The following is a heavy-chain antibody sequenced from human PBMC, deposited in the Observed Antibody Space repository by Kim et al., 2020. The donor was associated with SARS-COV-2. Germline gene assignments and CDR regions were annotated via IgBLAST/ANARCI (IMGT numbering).Heavy chain of an antibody. V-gene: IGHV1-3*01. CDR2: GNT. Sequence: GNTEFSQKVQGRVTFAADTSASTVYMELSSLTSEDTAVYYCTRNWNGVDYWGQGTLVTVSS. J-gene: IGHJ4*02. CDR3: TRNWNGVDY. D-gene: IGHD1-1*01.